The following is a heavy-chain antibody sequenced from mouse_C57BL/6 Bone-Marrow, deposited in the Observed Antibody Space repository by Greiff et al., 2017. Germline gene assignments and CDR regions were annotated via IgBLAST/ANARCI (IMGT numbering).Heavy chain of an antibody. CDR2: IDPETGGT. V-gene: IGHV1-15*01. J-gene: IGHJ4*01. D-gene: IGHD1-1*01. CDR3: TRWYCGSSYEAMDY. CDR1: GYTFTDYE. Sequence: QVQLQQSGAELVRPGASVTLSCKASGYTFTDYEMHWVKQTPVHGLEWIGAIDPETGGTAYNQKFKGQAILTADKSSSTAYMELRSLTSEDSAVYYCTRWYCGSSYEAMDYWGQGTSVTVSA.